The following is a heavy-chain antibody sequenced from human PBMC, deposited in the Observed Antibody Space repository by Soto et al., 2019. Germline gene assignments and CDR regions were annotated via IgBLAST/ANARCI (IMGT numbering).Heavy chain of an antibody. V-gene: IGHV3-23*01. J-gene: IGHJ4*02. CDR3: AKGEGGTVTAFDY. CDR2: ISGSGGST. CDR1: GFTFSSYA. D-gene: IGHD4-4*01. Sequence: GGSLRLSCAASGFTFSSYAMSWVRQAPGKGLEWFSAISGSGGSTYYADSVKGRFTISRDNSKNTLYLQMNSLRAEDTAVYYCAKGEGGTVTAFDYWGQGTLVTVSS.